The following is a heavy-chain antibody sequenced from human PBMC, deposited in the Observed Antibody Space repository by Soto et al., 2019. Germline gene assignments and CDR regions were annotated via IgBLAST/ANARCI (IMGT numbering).Heavy chain of an antibody. CDR3: AKFFFSRSACFFVWVAP. CDR2: IWYDGSDK. J-gene: IGHJ5*02. Sequence: GGSLRLSCAASGFSFSTYGFHWVRQAPGKGLEWVALIWYDGSDKYYADSVKGRFTISRDNSKNTLFLEMNNLRVDDTAIYYYAKFFFSRSACFFVWVAPGGRGTLVPVSS. CDR1: GFSFSTYG. V-gene: IGHV3-33*06. D-gene: IGHD2-21*01.